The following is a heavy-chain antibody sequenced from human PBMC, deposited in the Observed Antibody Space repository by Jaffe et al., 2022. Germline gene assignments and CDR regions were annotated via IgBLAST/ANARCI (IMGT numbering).Heavy chain of an antibody. CDR2: IYYSGST. CDR1: GGSISSYY. D-gene: IGHD3-9*01. Sequence: QVQLQESGPGLVKPSETLSLTCTVSGGSISSYYWSWIRQPPGKGLEWIGYIYYSGSTNYNPSLKSRVTISVDTSKNQFSLKLSSVTAADTAVYYCARGPYYDILTYYFDYWGQGTLVTVSS. J-gene: IGHJ4*02. V-gene: IGHV4-59*01. CDR3: ARGPYYDILTYYFDY.